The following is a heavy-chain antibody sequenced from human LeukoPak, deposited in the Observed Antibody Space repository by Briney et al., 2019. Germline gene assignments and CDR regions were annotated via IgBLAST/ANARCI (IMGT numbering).Heavy chain of an antibody. D-gene: IGHD6-25*01. V-gene: IGHV1-2*02. CDR3: ARDRRSGGSFDP. J-gene: IGHJ5*01. CDR2: INPNSGGT. CDR1: GYTFTGYY. Sequence: ASVKVSCKASGYTFTGYYMHWGRQAPGQGLEWMGWINPNSGGTNYAQKFQGRVTMTRDTSISTAYMELSRLRSDDTAVYYCARDRRSGGSFDPWGQGTLVTVSS.